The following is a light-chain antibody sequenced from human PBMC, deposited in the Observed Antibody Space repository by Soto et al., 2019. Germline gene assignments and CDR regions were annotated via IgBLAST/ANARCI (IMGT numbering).Light chain of an antibody. CDR2: AAS. Sequence: DIQMTQSPSSLSASVGDRVTITCRASQGIANYLAWYQQKPGKVPKLLVYAASTLQSGVPSRFSGSESGTDFTLXISXLQPEDVATYYCQHYDSVPYTFGQGTKLEIK. CDR3: QHYDSVPYT. CDR1: QGIANY. J-gene: IGKJ2*01. V-gene: IGKV1-27*01.